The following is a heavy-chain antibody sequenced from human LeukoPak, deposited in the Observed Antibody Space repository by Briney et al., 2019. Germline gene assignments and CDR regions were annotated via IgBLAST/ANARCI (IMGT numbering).Heavy chain of an antibody. CDR3: ARSRIVGAQDAFDI. J-gene: IGHJ3*02. D-gene: IGHD1-26*01. CDR1: GGSISSGGYS. V-gene: IGHV4-30-2*03. Sequence: PSQTLSLTCAVSGGSISSGGYSWSWIRQPPGKGLEWIGYIYYSGSTYYNPSLKSRVTISVDTSKNQFSLKLSSVTAADTAVYYCARSRIVGAQDAFDIWGQGTMVTVSS. CDR2: IYYSGST.